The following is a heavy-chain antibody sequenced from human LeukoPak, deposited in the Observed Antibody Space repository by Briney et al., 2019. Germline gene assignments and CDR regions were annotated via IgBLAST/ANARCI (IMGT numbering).Heavy chain of an antibody. D-gene: IGHD2-8*01. CDR3: ARGYCTNGVCSMYYFDY. J-gene: IGHJ4*02. V-gene: IGHV3-53*05. CDR1: GFTVSSNY. Sequence: GGSLRLSCAASGFTVSSNYMSWVRQAPGKGLEWVSVIFGGGSIYYADSVKGRVTISRDKSKNTVYLQMNSLRAEDTAVYYCARGYCTNGVCSMYYFDYWGQGTLVTVSS. CDR2: IFGGGSI.